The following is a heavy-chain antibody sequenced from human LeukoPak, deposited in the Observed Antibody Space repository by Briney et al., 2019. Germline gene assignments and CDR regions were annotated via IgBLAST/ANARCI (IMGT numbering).Heavy chain of an antibody. CDR1: GFTFDDYA. V-gene: IGHV3-9*01. Sequence: GGSLRLPCAASGFTFDDYAMHWVRQAPGKGLEWVSGISWNSGSIGYADSVKGRFTISRDNAKNSLYLQMNSLRAEDTALYYCAKDTRYYYGSGSYYKSSLEHAFDIWGQGTMVTVSS. CDR3: AKDTRYYYGSGSYYKSSLEHAFDI. CDR2: ISWNSGSI. D-gene: IGHD3-10*01. J-gene: IGHJ3*02.